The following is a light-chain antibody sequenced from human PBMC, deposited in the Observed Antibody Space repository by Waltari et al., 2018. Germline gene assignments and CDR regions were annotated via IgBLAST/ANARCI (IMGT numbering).Light chain of an antibody. CDR1: QTIGTW. J-gene: IGKJ1*01. V-gene: IGKV1-5*01. Sequence: DIQMTQSPSTLSASVGDRVTNTWRACQTIGTWLAWFQQKTGKAPKLLISDASTLKSGVPSRFSGSESGTEFSLTISSLQPDDFATYYCQQHSSYPWTFGQGTKVDIK. CDR2: DAS. CDR3: QQHSSYPWT.